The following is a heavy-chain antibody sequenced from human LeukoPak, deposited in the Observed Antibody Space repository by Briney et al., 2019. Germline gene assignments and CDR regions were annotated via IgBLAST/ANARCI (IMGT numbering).Heavy chain of an antibody. V-gene: IGHV4-31*03. J-gene: IGHJ3*02. CDR1: GGSISGSDYY. Sequence: PSETLSLTCTVSGGSISGSDYYWSWIRQHPGKGLEWIGSIYYSGTTYYKPSLESRLSISVDTSKNQFSLRLTSVTAADTAVYYCARVHPRDLGWLSPAGAFDIWGQGTMVTVSS. CDR3: ARVHPRDLGWLSPAGAFDI. D-gene: IGHD3-3*01. CDR2: IYYSGTT.